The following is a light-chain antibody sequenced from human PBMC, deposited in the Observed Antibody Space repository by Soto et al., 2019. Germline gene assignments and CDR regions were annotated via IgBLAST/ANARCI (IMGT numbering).Light chain of an antibody. V-gene: IGLV2-14*01. Sequence: QSALTQPASVSGSPGQSITISCTGTSSDVGGYNYVSWYQQHPGEAPKLMIYEVSNQPSGVSNRFSASKSGNTASLTISGLQTDDEADYYCNSYTCSSTRGVFGGGTQLTVL. CDR2: EVS. CDR3: NSYTCSSTRGV. J-gene: IGLJ3*02. CDR1: SSDVGGYNY.